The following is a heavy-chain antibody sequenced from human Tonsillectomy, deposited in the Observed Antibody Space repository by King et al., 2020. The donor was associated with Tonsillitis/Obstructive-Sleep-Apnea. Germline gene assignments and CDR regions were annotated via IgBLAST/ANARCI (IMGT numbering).Heavy chain of an antibody. D-gene: IGHD3-3*01. CDR1: GFTFSNYW. V-gene: IGHV3-74*01. CDR3: ARVTFGVVIIPAFDI. Sequence: VQLVESGGGLVQPGGSLRLSCAASGFTFSNYWMHWVRQAPGKGLVWVSRIDSDGSSTSYADSVKGRFTISRDNAKNSLYLQRNSLRAEDTAVYYCARVTFGVVIIPAFDIWGQGTMVTVSS. CDR2: IDSDGSST. J-gene: IGHJ3*02.